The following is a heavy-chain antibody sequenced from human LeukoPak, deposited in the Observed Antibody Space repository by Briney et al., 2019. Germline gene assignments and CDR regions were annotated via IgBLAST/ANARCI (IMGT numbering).Heavy chain of an antibody. D-gene: IGHD3-22*01. V-gene: IGHV4-4*07. CDR3: AAQYYYDSIGYYYY. CDR2: IYTSGST. CDR1: GGSIRRYY. J-gene: IGHJ4*02. Sequence: SETQSLTCTVSGGSIRRYYWSWIRQPAGKGLEWIGRIYTSGSTNYNPSLKSRVTMSVDTSKNQFSLKLSSVTAADTAVYYCAAQYYYDSIGYYYYWGQGTLVTVSS.